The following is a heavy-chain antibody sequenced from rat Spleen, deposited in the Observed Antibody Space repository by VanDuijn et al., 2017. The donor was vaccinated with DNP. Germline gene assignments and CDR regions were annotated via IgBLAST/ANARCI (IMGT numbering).Heavy chain of an antibody. CDR3: AEWGPHTVLTGN. V-gene: IGHV5S10*01. D-gene: IGHD2-5*01. Sequence: EVQLVEAGGGLVQPGNSLKLSCAASGLTFRDYNMAWVRQAPKKGLEWVATIIYDGTRTYYRDSMKDRFTISRDNARDTLYLQMDSLRSEDTATYYCAEWGPHTVLTGNWGQGVMVTVSS. J-gene: IGHJ2*01. CDR1: GLTFRDYN. CDR2: IIYDGTRT.